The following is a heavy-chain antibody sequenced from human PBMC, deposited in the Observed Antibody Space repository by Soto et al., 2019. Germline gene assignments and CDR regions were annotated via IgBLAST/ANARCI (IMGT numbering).Heavy chain of an antibody. J-gene: IGHJ4*02. Sequence: QVQLVQSGPEVKKPGASVKVSCKTSGYTFTSYGISWVRQAPGQGLEWMGWISTYNGNTNYTQKLQGRVTMTTDTSTSTAYMELRSLRSDDTAVYYCARDLVVVPAATPSFVDFWGQGTLVTVSS. CDR2: ISTYNGNT. D-gene: IGHD2-2*02. CDR3: ARDLVVVPAATPSFVDF. CDR1: GYTFTSYG. V-gene: IGHV1-18*01.